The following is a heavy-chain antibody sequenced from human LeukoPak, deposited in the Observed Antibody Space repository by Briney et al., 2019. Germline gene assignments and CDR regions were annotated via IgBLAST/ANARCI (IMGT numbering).Heavy chain of an antibody. V-gene: IGHV1-2*02. CDR2: INPNSGGT. D-gene: IGHD6-13*01. CDR1: GYTFTDYY. CDR3: ARPYSPARWGLAAADYYYMDV. J-gene: IGHJ6*03. Sequence: ASVKVSCKASGYTFTDYYMHWVRQAPGQGLEWMGWINPNSGGTNYAQNFQGRVTMTRDTSISTAYMELSRLASDDTAVYYCARPYSPARWGLAAADYYYMDVWGKGTTVTVSS.